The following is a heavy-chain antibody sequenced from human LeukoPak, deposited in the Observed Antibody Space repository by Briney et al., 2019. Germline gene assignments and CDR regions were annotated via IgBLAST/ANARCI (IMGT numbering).Heavy chain of an antibody. CDR2: IRTDGTI. J-gene: IGHJ4*02. Sequence: GGSLTLSCEASGFTSFSSPMNGVRQAPGKELEWVSHIRTDGTITYADSVKGRFTISRDNAKNSLYLQMNSLRAEDTAVYYCARFVYSYGAPTRFDYWGQGTLVTVSS. V-gene: IGHV3-69-1*01. D-gene: IGHD5-18*01. CDR1: GFTSFSSP. CDR3: ARFVYSYGAPTRFDY.